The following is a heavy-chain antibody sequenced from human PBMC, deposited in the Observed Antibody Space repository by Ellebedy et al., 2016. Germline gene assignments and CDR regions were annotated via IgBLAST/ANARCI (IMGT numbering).Heavy chain of an antibody. V-gene: IGHV4-59*02. CDR1: GGSVSSDY. D-gene: IGHD6-19*01. CDR2: VFHTGTT. Sequence: GSLRLSCSVSGGSVSSDYWNWIRRPPGKGLEWIGYVFHTGTTNYNPSLKSRVTMSVDTSKSQFSLRLTSVTAADTAVYYCAKRNGGWYAFDVWGQGTMVTVSS. CDR3: AKRNGGWYAFDV. J-gene: IGHJ3*01.